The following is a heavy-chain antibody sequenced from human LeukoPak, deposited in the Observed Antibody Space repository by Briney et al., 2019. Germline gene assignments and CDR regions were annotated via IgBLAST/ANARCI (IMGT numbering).Heavy chain of an antibody. J-gene: IGHJ4*02. V-gene: IGHV4-34*01. Sequence: SETLSLTCAVYGGSFSGYYWSWIRQPPGKGLEWIGEINHSGSTNYNPSLKSRVTISVDTSKNQFSLKLSSVTAADTAVYYCARKGGSRAAARYWGQGTLVTVSS. CDR1: GGSFSGYY. CDR2: INHSGST. D-gene: IGHD6-13*01. CDR3: ARKGGSRAAARY.